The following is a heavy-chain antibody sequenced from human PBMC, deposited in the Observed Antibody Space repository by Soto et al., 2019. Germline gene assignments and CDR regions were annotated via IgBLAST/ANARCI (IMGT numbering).Heavy chain of an antibody. CDR1: GFTFNNYA. D-gene: IGHD3-16*01. V-gene: IGHV3-23*01. CDR3: VKTRLAGGFDY. Sequence: EVQLLDSGGGLVQPGGPLRLSCAASGFTFNNYAMSWVRQAPGKGLEWVSSISASGGSTNYADSVKGRFTISRDNSENTVYLQMNSLRAEDTAVYYCVKTRLAGGFDYWGQGSLVTVSS. CDR2: ISASGGST. J-gene: IGHJ4*02.